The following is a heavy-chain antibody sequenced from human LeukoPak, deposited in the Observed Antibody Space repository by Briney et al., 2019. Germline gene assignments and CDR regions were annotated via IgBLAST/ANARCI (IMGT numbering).Heavy chain of an antibody. Sequence: SQTLSLTCAISGDSVPSNSAAWNWIRQSPSRGLEWLGRTYYRSKWYNDYAVSVKSRITINPDTSKNQFSLQLNSVTPEDTAVYYCARDLLGYCSGGSCQWDWFDPWGQGTLVTVSS. CDR3: ARDLLGYCSGGSCQWDWFDP. CDR1: GDSVPSNSAA. CDR2: TYYRSKWYN. J-gene: IGHJ5*02. D-gene: IGHD2-15*01. V-gene: IGHV6-1*01.